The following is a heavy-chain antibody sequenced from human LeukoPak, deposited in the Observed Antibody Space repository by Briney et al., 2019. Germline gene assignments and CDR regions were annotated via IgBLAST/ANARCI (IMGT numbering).Heavy chain of an antibody. V-gene: IGHV6-1*01. CDR3: ARGIYYFDY. Sequence: SQTLSLTCAISGDSVSSNSAAWNWIRQSPSRGLEWLGRTYFRSKWSTDYALSVKSRITINPDTTKNQFSLHLSSLTPDDTAVYYCARGIYYFDYWSQGTLVTVSS. CDR2: TYFRSKWST. J-gene: IGHJ4*02. CDR1: GDSVSSNSAA. D-gene: IGHD3-3*01.